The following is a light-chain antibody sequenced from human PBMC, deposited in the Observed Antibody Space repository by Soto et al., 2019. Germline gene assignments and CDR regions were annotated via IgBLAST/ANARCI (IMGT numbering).Light chain of an antibody. Sequence: DIQMTQSPSTLSASVGDRFTITCRASQSISSWLAWYQQKPGKAPKLLIYDASSLESGVPSRFSGSGSGTEFTLTISSLQPDDFATYYCQQYNSYHMYTFGQGTRLEIK. CDR3: QQYNSYHMYT. CDR1: QSISSW. V-gene: IGKV1-5*01. CDR2: DAS. J-gene: IGKJ5*01.